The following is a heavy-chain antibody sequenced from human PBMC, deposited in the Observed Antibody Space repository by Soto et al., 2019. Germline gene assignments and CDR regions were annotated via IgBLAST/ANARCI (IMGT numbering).Heavy chain of an antibody. V-gene: IGHV1-69*01. CDR3: ARSQGSSTSLEIYYYSYYGMEV. CDR1: GGTFGSYS. D-gene: IGHD2-2*01. J-gene: IGHJ6*02. CDR2: VIPIPGTA. Sequence: QVQLVQSGAEVKKPGSSVKVSCKASGGTFGSYSISWLRQAPGQGLEWMGGVIPIPGTATYAQKFQGRVTIAADESTSTAYMELSSLRSEDTAVYYCARSQGSSTSLEIYYYSYYGMEVWGQGTTVTVSS.